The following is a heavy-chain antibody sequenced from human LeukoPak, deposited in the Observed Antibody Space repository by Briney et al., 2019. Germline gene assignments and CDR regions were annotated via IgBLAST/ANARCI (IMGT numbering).Heavy chain of an antibody. CDR2: INAGNGNT. J-gene: IGHJ3*02. V-gene: IGHV1-3*01. CDR3: AGGMQWLVEVDAFDI. D-gene: IGHD6-19*01. Sequence: ASVKVSCKASGYTFTSYAMHWVRQAPGQRLEWMGWINAGNGNTKYSQKFQGRVTITRDTSASTAYMELSSLRSEDTAVYYCAGGMQWLVEVDAFDIWGQGTVVTVSS. CDR1: GYTFTSYA.